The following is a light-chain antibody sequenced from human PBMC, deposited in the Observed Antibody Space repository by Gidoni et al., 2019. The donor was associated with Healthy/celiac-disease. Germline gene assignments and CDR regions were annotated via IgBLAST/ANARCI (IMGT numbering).Light chain of an antibody. CDR2: DAS. Sequence: EIVLTQSQATLSLSPGERATLSCRASQSVSSYLAWYQQKPGQAPRLRIYDASNRATGIPARFSGSESGTDFTLTISSLEPEDFAVYYCQQRSNWPPITFGQGTRLEIK. CDR1: QSVSSY. J-gene: IGKJ5*01. V-gene: IGKV3-11*01. CDR3: QQRSNWPPIT.